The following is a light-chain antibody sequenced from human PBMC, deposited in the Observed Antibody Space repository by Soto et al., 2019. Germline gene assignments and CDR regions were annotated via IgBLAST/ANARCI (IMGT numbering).Light chain of an antibody. Sequence: EIVMPHSPDTLSLSPGESAALSCMASQRISTNLAWYQHKRGQAPRLLIYGASTRATGIPARFSGSGSETEFTLTITSLQSEDFAVYYCQHYNNWPAWTFGQGTKVDIK. CDR3: QHYNNWPAWT. V-gene: IGKV3D-15*01. CDR1: QRISTN. J-gene: IGKJ1*01. CDR2: GAS.